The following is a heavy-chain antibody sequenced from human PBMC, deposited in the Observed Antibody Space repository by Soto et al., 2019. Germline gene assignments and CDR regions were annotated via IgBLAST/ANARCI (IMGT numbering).Heavy chain of an antibody. V-gene: IGHV4-30-2*01. D-gene: IGHD2-21*02. CDR2: IYHSGST. J-gene: IGHJ4*02. CDR3: ARAGGNSDYFDY. CDR1: GGSISSGGYS. Sequence: SETLSLTCAFSGGSISSGGYSLSWIRQPPGKGLEWIGYIYHSGSTYYNPSLKSRVTISVDRSKNQFSLKLSSVTAADTAVYYCARAGGNSDYFDYWGQGTLVTVSS.